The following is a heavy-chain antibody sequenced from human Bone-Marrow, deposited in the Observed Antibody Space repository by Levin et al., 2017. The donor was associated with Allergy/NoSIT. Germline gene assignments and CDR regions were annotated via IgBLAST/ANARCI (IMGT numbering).Heavy chain of an antibody. J-gene: IGHJ4*02. CDR3: TRDRGEWGQFYFDY. CDR2: IWYDGSHK. V-gene: IGHV3-33*01. D-gene: IGHD1-26*01. Sequence: GESLKISCAASGFTFSAFGMHWVRQAPDRGLEWVAVIWYDGSHKFYADSVKGRFTISRDNSKNTLYLQMNSLRAEDTAVYYCTRDRGEWGQFYFDYWGQGILVTVSS. CDR1: GFTFSAFG.